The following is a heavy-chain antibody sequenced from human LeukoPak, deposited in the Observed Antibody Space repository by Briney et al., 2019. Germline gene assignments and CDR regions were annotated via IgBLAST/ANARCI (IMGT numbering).Heavy chain of an antibody. CDR1: GYTFTSYY. Sequence: ASVKVSCKASGYTFTSYYMHWVRQAPGQGLEWMGTINPSGGSTSYAQKFQARVTMTRDTSTSTVYMELSSLRSEDTAVYYCARDHGGYDSYYYMDVWGKGTTVTVSS. CDR2: INPSGGST. V-gene: IGHV1-46*01. D-gene: IGHD5-12*01. J-gene: IGHJ6*03. CDR3: ARDHGGYDSYYYMDV.